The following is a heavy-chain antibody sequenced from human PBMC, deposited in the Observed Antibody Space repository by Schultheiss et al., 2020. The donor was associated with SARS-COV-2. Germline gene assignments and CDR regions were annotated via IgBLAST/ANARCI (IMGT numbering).Heavy chain of an antibody. CDR2: IIPILGIA. D-gene: IGHD4-23*01. Sequence: SVKVSCQASRYTFTKYFTQWVRQAPGQGLEWMGRIIPILGIANYAQKFQGRVTITADKSTSTAYMELSRLRSDDTAVYYCASDGGNSAYWYFDLWGRGTLVTVSS. J-gene: IGHJ2*01. CDR3: ASDGGNSAYWYFDL. CDR1: RYTFTKYF. V-gene: IGHV1-69*04.